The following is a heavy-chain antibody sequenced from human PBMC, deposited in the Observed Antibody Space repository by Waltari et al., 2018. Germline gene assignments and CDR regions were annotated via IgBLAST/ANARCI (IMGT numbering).Heavy chain of an antibody. CDR1: GGSFSGYY. D-gene: IGHD5-18*01. CDR3: ARRVVGSYGYADYYHYYMDV. CDR2: INHSGIT. Sequence: QVQLQQWGAGLLKPSETLSLTCAVYGGSFSGYYWSWIRQPPGKGLEWIGEINHSGITNYNPSLKSRVTMSIDTSKNQFSLKLSSVTAADTAVYYCARRVVGSYGYADYYHYYMDVWGKGTTVTVSS. V-gene: IGHV4-34*01. J-gene: IGHJ6*03.